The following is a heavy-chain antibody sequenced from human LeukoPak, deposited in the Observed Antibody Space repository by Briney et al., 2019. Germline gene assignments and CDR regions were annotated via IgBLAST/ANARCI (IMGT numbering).Heavy chain of an antibody. J-gene: IGHJ4*02. CDR1: GFTFSSYR. D-gene: IGHD2-21*02. Sequence: GGPVSLSCGVSGFTFSSYRIHCVPPAPGKGPEWVAATSYDGSHKHYADSVKGRFIISRDNSKNTVYLQMDSLSAEGTALYFCAKRGEFTMSDCYYFDYWGQGTLVTVSS. CDR3: AKRGEFTMSDCYYFDY. V-gene: IGHV3-30*18. CDR2: TSYDGSHK.